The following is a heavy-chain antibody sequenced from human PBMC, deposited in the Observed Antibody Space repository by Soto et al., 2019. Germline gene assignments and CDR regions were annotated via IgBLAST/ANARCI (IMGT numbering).Heavy chain of an antibody. CDR3: ATSSGYLNYFDY. CDR1: GFTFSNYG. D-gene: IGHD6-19*01. Sequence: QVQLVESGGGVVQPGRSLRLSCAASGFTFSNYGMHWVRQTPGKGLEWVAVISYDGSSEAYGESVRDRFTVSRDNSKNTLYLQLNSLRPEDTAVYYCATSSGYLNYFDYWGQGTLVTVSS. V-gene: IGHV3-30*03. CDR2: ISYDGSSE. J-gene: IGHJ4*02.